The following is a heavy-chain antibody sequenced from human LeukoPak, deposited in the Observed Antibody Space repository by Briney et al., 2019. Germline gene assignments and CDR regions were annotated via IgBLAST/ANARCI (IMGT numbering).Heavy chain of an antibody. CDR1: GYTFTGYY. CDR3: AREGLTSMTPAEWYAFDI. Sequence: ASVKVSCKASGYTFTGYYMHWVRQAPGQGLEWMGWINPNSGGTNYAQRFQDRVTMARDTSISTAYMELSRLRSDDTAVYYCAREGLTSMTPAEWYAFDIWGQGTTVTVSS. J-gene: IGHJ3*02. V-gene: IGHV1-2*02. D-gene: IGHD2-8*01. CDR2: INPNSGGT.